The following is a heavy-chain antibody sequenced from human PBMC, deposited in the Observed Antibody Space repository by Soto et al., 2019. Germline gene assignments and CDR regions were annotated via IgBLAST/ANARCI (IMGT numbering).Heavy chain of an antibody. Sequence: QLQLQESGPGLVKPSETLSLTCTVSGGSISSSSYYWGWIRQPPGKGLEWIGSIYYSGSTYYNPSLKSRVTISVDTSNNQFALKLSSVTAADTAVYFCARHGIAAAGNWFDPWGQGTLVTVSS. CDR3: ARHGIAAAGNWFDP. V-gene: IGHV4-39*01. CDR2: IYYSGST. J-gene: IGHJ5*02. D-gene: IGHD6-13*01. CDR1: GGSISSSSYY.